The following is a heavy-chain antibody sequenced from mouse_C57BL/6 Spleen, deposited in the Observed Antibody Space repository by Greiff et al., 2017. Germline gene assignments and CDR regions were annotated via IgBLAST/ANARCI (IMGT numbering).Heavy chain of an antibody. CDR2: ISYDGSN. D-gene: IGHD2-1*01. CDR3: AESTPNYAMDY. J-gene: IGHJ4*01. CDR1: GYSITSGYY. Sequence: EVKLMESGPGLVKPSQSLSLTCFVTGYSITSGYYWNWIRQFPGNKLEWMGYISYDGSNNYNPSLKNRISITRDTSKNQFFLKLNSVTTEDTATYYCAESTPNYAMDYWGQGTSVTVSS. V-gene: IGHV3-6*01.